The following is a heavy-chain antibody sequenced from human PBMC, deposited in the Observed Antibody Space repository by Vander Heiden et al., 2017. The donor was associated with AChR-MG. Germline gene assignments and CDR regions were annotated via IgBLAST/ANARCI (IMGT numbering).Heavy chain of an antibody. V-gene: IGHV5-10-1*03. CDR1: GYSFTNYW. Sequence: EVQLVQSGAEVKKPGESLRISCKPSGYSFTNYWIIWVRQMPGKGLEWMGRIDPSDSYTTYGPSFQGHVTISADKSISTSYLQWSGLKASDTAMYYCARRGGMTAANFDSWGQGTLVTVSS. CDR3: ARRGGMTAANFDS. D-gene: IGHD6-13*01. CDR2: IDPSDSYT. J-gene: IGHJ4*02.